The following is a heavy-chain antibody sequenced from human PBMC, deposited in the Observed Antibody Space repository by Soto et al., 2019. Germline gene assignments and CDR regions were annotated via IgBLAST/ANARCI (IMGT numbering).Heavy chain of an antibody. CDR2: VFYTGST. CDR1: GGSISSYH. D-gene: IGHD1-26*01. V-gene: IGHV4-59*01. Sequence: TSETLSLTCTVSGGSISSYHWSWIRQSPGKGLEWIGYVFYTGSTKYNPALKRRVTISVDTSKNQFSLKLSSVSAADTGLYYCARSYSGTFYGYDTWGQGILVTV. CDR3: ARSYSGTFYGYDT. J-gene: IGHJ5*02.